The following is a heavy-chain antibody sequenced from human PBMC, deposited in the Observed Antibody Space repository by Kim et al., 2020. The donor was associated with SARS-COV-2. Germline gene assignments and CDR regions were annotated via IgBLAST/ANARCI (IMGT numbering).Heavy chain of an antibody. J-gene: IGHJ4*01. Sequence: GGSLRLSCAASGFTFSSYAVTWVRQAPGKGLEWVASISTSVGTANYADSGKVLFTISRDNSKNMLMLQMDSVGADDSSFECDSKHDLPLASRCDACFDC. V-gene: IGHV3-23*01. CDR1: GFTFSSYA. D-gene: IGHD2-2*01. CDR3: SKHDLPLASRCDACFDC. CDR2: ISTSVGTA.